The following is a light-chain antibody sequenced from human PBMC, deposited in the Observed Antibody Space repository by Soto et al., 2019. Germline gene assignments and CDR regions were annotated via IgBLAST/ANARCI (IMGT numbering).Light chain of an antibody. CDR3: QQYSNLPLT. CDR2: GAS. CDR1: QSVSSN. Sequence: EIVMTQSPATLSVSPGERATLSSRASQSVSSNLAWYQQKPGQDPRLLIYGASTRATGIPARFSGSGSRTEFTLTISCLQSDDFAVYYCQQYSNLPLTFGGGTKVDI. V-gene: IGKV3-15*01. J-gene: IGKJ4*01.